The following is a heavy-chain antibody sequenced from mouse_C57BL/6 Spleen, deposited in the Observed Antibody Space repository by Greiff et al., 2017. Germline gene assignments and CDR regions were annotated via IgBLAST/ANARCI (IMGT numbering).Heavy chain of an antibody. Sequence: VQLQQSGAELVRPGSSVKLSCKASGYTFTSYWMHWVKQRPGQGLEWIGEIDPSDSYTNYNQKFKGKSTLTVDKSSSTAYMQLSSLTSEDSAVYYCAGGTAWFAYWGQGTLVTVSA. J-gene: IGHJ3*01. D-gene: IGHD4-1*01. CDR2: IDPSDSYT. CDR1: GYTFTSYW. CDR3: AGGTAWFAY. V-gene: IGHV1-69*01.